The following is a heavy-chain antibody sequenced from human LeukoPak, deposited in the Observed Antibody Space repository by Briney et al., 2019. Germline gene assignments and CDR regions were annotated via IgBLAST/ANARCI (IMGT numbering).Heavy chain of an antibody. Sequence: GGSLRLSCAASGFTFSSYAMSWVRQAPGKGLEWVSAISGSGGSTYYADSVKGRFTISRDNSKNTLYLQMNSLRAEDTAVYYCARDRKHSSGWYIDYWGQGTLVTVSS. CDR1: GFTFSSYA. D-gene: IGHD6-19*01. CDR2: ISGSGGST. J-gene: IGHJ4*02. V-gene: IGHV3-23*01. CDR3: ARDRKHSSGWYIDY.